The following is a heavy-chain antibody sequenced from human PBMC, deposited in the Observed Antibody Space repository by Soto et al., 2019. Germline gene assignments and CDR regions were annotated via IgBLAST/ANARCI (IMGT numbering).Heavy chain of an antibody. Sequence: QVQLVQSGAEVKKPGASVKVSCKASGYTFITYGISWVRQAPGQGLEWMGWISADNGNTNYAQKLKGRVTMTTDTSTSTAYMVVRSLSSDDTDVYYWAGDRFCRSTGCYVGRFDYWGQGTLVTVSS. V-gene: IGHV1-18*01. CDR3: AGDRFCRSTGCYVGRFDY. CDR1: GYTFITYG. D-gene: IGHD2-2*01. CDR2: ISADNGNT. J-gene: IGHJ4*02.